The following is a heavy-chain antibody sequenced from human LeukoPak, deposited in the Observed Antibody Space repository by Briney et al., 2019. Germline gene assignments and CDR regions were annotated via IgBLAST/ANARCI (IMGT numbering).Heavy chain of an antibody. J-gene: IGHJ4*02. CDR1: GFTFNIYW. V-gene: IGHV3-74*01. CDR2: ISSDGSIT. CDR3: ARGVGSSESSYYFDY. Sequence: AGGSLRLSCAASGFTFNIYWMHWVRQAPGKGLVWVSLISSDGSITSYADSVKGRFTISRDNAKNTVYLQMNSLRVEDTAVYYCARGVGSSESSYYFDYWGQGTLVTVSS. D-gene: IGHD3-22*01.